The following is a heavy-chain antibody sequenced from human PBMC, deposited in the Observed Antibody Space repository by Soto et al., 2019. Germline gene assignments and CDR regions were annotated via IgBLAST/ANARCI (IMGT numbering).Heavy chain of an antibody. CDR3: AREVSAGRAFDI. Sequence: GASVKVSCKASGYTFTGYYIHWVRQAPGQGLEWMGWINPNSGGTNYAQKFQGRVTMTRDTSISTAYMELSRLRSDDTAVYYCAREVSAGRAFDIWGQGTMVTVSS. J-gene: IGHJ3*02. CDR1: GYTFTGYY. V-gene: IGHV1-2*02. D-gene: IGHD1-20*01. CDR2: INPNSGGT.